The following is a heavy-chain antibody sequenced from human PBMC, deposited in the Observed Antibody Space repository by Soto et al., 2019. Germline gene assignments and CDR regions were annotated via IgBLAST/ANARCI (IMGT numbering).Heavy chain of an antibody. CDR2: ISSSSRII. V-gene: IGHV3-48*04. D-gene: IGHD6-19*01. Sequence: AWSLRLSCEASGFTFSSYSMNWVLQAPGKGLEWISYISSSSRIIHYADSVKGRFIISRDNAKNSLYLQMNSLRAEDTAVYYCARDNGRYSSGWFGWFDPWGQGTLVTVSS. CDR1: GFTFSSYS. J-gene: IGHJ5*02. CDR3: ARDNGRYSSGWFGWFDP.